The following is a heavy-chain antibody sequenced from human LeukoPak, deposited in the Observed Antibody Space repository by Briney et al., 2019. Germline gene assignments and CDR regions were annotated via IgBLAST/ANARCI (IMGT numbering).Heavy chain of an antibody. CDR2: IIPIFGTA. J-gene: IGHJ6*03. D-gene: IGHD2-2*01. CDR1: GGTFSSYA. V-gene: IGHV1-69*05. Sequence: ASVKVSCKASGGTFSSYAISWVRQAPGQGLEWMGGIIPIFGTANYAQKFQGRVTITTDESTSTAYMELSSLRSEDTAACYCASCKYHPAGYYYYMDVWGKGTTVTVSS. CDR3: ASCKYHPAGYYYYMDV.